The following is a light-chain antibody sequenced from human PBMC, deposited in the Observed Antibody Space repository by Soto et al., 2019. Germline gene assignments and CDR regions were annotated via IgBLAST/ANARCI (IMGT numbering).Light chain of an antibody. CDR1: SSDVGAYNY. CDR2: DVT. J-gene: IGLJ2*01. CDR3: SSYTSSDTLA. Sequence: QSALTQPASVSGSPGQSITISCTGTSSDVGAYNYVSWYQHHPGKAPKLMIYDVTTRPSGVSNRFSGSKSGNTASLTISGLQAEDEADYYCSSYTSSDTLAFGGGTKLTVL. V-gene: IGLV2-14*03.